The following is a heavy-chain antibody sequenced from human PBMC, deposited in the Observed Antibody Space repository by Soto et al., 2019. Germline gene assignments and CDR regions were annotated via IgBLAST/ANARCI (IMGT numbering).Heavy chain of an antibody. CDR1: GFTFSDYY. Sequence: GGSLRLSCAASGFTFSDYYMSWIRQAPGKGLEWVSYISSIGSTIYYAASVKGRFTISRDNAKNSLYLQMNSLRAEDTAVYYCVLAAAGATVFDYWGQGTLVTVSS. D-gene: IGHD6-13*01. V-gene: IGHV3-11*01. CDR2: ISSIGSTI. CDR3: VLAAAGATVFDY. J-gene: IGHJ4*02.